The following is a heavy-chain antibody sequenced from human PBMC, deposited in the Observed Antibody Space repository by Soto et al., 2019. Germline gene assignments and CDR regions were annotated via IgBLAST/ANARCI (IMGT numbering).Heavy chain of an antibody. J-gene: IGHJ4*02. CDR2: ISFDTSNS. V-gene: IGHV3-30*03. CDR3: MTPGTSDHSDY. CDR1: GIVFSSFG. D-gene: IGHD2-8*02. Sequence: VQLVESGGGVVQPGNSLRLSCAVSGIVFSSFGMHWVRQAPGKGLEWVAVISFDTSNSYYADSVNGRFTISRDNSKNLPFLQMDGLRPEDTAVYWFMTPGTSDHSDYWGRGTLVTVSA.